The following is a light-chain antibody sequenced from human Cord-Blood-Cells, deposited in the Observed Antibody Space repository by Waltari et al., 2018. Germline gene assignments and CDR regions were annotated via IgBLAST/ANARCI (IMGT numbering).Light chain of an antibody. V-gene: IGLV2-14*01. CDR1: SSDVGGYNY. Sequence: QSVLTQPASVSGSPGQSTTISCTGTSSDVGGYNYVSWYQQHPGKAPKLMIYEVSNRPSGVSNRFSGSKSGNTASLTISGLQAEDEADYYCSSYTSSSTLDVFGTGTKVTVL. J-gene: IGLJ1*01. CDR2: EVS. CDR3: SSYTSSSTLDV.